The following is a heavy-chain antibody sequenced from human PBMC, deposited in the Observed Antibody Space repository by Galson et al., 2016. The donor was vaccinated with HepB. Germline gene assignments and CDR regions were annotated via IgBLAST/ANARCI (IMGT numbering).Heavy chain of an antibody. CDR3: ARGLAGSTTAFDS. CDR1: GFTVTRSY. CDR2: IYTSGAT. J-gene: IGHJ4*02. D-gene: IGHD2/OR15-2a*01. V-gene: IGHV3-53*04. Sequence: SLRLSCAASGFTVTRSYMTWVRQAPGKGLEWVSVIYTSGATYYADSVKGRLIMSRNNAKNTVDLQMSSLRTEDTAVYYCARGLAGSTTAFDSWGQGTLVAGSS.